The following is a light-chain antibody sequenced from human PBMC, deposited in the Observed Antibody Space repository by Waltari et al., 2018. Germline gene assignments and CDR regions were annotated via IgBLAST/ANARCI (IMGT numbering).Light chain of an antibody. CDR1: SSNIGAGYD. CDR3: QSFDSSLNAVL. Sequence: QSVLTQPPSVSGAPGQRVTISCTGSSSNIGAGYDVHWYQQLPGTAPKLLIYHNSNRPSGVPDRFSGSKSGTSASLAITGLLAEDEADYYCQSFDSSLNAVLFGGGTKLTVL. CDR2: HNS. J-gene: IGLJ2*01. V-gene: IGLV1-40*01.